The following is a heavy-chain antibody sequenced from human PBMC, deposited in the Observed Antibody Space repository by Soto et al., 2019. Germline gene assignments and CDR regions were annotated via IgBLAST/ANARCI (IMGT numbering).Heavy chain of an antibody. J-gene: IGHJ6*02. CDR1: GGTFSSYA. CDR2: IIPIFGTA. Sequence: QVQLVQSGAEVKKPGSSVKVSCKASGGTFSSYAISWVRQAPGQGLEWMGGIIPIFGTANYAQKFQGRVTITADESTSTAYMELSSLRSEDTAVYYCARRGYYYYSSGYYYYGMDVWGQGTTVTVSS. V-gene: IGHV1-69*01. CDR3: ARRGYYYYSSGYYYYGMDV. D-gene: IGHD3-22*01.